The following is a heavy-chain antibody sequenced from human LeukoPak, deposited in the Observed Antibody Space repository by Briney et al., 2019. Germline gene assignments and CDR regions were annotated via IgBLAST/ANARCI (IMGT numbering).Heavy chain of an antibody. V-gene: IGHV1-69*13. CDR1: GGTFSSYA. D-gene: IGHD6-13*01. J-gene: IGHJ3*02. Sequence: GASVKVSCKASGGTFSSYAISWVRQAPGQGLEWMGGIIPIFGTANYAQKFQGRVTITADESTSTAYMELGSLRSEDTAVYYCARDGPSVKQLVAFDIWGQGTMVTVSS. CDR2: IIPIFGTA. CDR3: ARDGPSVKQLVAFDI.